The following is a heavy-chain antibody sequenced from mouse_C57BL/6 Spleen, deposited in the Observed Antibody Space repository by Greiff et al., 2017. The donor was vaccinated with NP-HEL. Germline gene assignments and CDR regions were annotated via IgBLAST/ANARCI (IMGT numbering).Heavy chain of an antibody. CDR1: GFTFSSYG. J-gene: IGHJ1*03. CDR3: ASHTLHWYFDV. CDR2: ISSGGSYT. Sequence: EVMLVESGGDLVKPGGSLKLSCAASGFTFSSYGMSWVRQTPDKRLEWVATISSGGSYTYYPDSVKGRFTISRDNAKNTLYLQMSSLKSEDTAMYYCASHTLHWYFDVWGTGTTVTVSS. V-gene: IGHV5-6*01.